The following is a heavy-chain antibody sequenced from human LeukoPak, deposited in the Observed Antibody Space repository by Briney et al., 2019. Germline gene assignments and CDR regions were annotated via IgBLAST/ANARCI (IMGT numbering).Heavy chain of an antibody. CDR3: ARELVCGFSASCYWDFGY. Sequence: ASVKVSCKASGYTFTSCAMHWVRQAPGQRLEWMGWINAGNGNTKYSQKFQGRVTITRDTSASTAYMELSSLRSEDTAVCYCARELVCGFSASCYWDFGYWGQGTLVTVSS. D-gene: IGHD2-2*01. J-gene: IGHJ4*02. V-gene: IGHV1-3*01. CDR1: GYTFTSCA. CDR2: INAGNGNT.